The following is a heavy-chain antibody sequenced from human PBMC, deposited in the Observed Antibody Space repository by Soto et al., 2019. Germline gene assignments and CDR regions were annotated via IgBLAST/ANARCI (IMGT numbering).Heavy chain of an antibody. J-gene: IGHJ4*02. Sequence: GGSLRLSCAASGFTFDDYAMHWVRQAPGKGLEWVSGISWNSGSIGYADSVKGRFTISRDNAKNSLYLQMNSLRAEDTALYYCAKSRNIVATIVDYWGQGTLVTVSS. CDR3: AKSRNIVATIVDY. V-gene: IGHV3-9*01. D-gene: IGHD5-12*01. CDR2: ISWNSGSI. CDR1: GFTFDDYA.